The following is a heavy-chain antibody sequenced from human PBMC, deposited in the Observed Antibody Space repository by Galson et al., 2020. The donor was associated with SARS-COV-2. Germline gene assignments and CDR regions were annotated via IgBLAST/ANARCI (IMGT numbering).Heavy chain of an antibody. V-gene: IGHV1-3*01. Sequence: ASVKVSCKASGYTFTSYAMHWVRQAPGQRLEWMGWINAGNGNTKYSQQFQGRVTTTRDTSASTAYMELSSLRSEDPAVDYCARQEPYYCDSRGYYDVWFDPWCQGTLVTVSA. J-gene: IGHJ5*02. CDR1: GYTFTSYA. D-gene: IGHD3-22*01. CDR3: ARQEPYYCDSRGYYDVWFDP. CDR2: INAGNGNT.